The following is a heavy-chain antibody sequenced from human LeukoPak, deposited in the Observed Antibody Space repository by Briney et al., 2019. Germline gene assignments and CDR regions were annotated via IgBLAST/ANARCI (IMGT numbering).Heavy chain of an antibody. CDR2: LSGNGGST. CDR3: AIRYSDY. V-gene: IGHV3-23*01. J-gene: IGHJ4*02. Sequence: GGSLRLSCAASGFTFDSFGMSWVRQAPGKGLEWVSALSGNGGSTYYADSVKGRFTISRDNAKNSLYLQMNSLRVEDTAVYYCAIRYSDYWGQGTLATVSS. CDR1: GFTFDSFG. D-gene: IGHD1-14*01.